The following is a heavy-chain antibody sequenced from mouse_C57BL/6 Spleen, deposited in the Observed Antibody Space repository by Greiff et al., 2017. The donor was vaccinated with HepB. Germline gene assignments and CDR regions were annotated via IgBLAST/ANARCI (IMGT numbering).Heavy chain of an antibody. J-gene: IGHJ1*03. CDR2: IDPETGGT. V-gene: IGHV1-15*01. Sequence: QVQLQQSGAELVRPGASVTLSCKASGYTFTDYEMHWVKQTPVHGLEWIGAIDPETGGTAYNQKFKGKAILTADKSSSTAYMELRSLTSEDSAVYYGTRGRIYDGYYWYFDVWGTGTTVTVSS. D-gene: IGHD2-3*01. CDR1: GYTFTDYE. CDR3: TRGRIYDGYYWYFDV.